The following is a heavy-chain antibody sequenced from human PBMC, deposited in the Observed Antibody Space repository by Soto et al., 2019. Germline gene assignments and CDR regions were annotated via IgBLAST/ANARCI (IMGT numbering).Heavy chain of an antibody. CDR1: GFTFSSYA. J-gene: IGHJ3*02. D-gene: IGHD3-22*01. Sequence: PWGSLRLSCAASGFTFSSYAMNWVRQAPGKGLEWVSVISGSGGSTYYADSVKGRFTISRDNYKNTLYLQMNSLRAEDTAVYYCAKFITMIVVVIGDAFDIWGHGTMVTVSS. CDR3: AKFITMIVVVIGDAFDI. CDR2: ISGSGGST. V-gene: IGHV3-23*01.